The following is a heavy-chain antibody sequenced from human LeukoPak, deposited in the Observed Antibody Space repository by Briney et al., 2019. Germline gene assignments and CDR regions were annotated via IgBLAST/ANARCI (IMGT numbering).Heavy chain of an antibody. J-gene: IGHJ5*02. CDR3: ARHRSRGYCSSTSCPRANNWFDP. CDR2: INHSGST. V-gene: IGHV4-38-2*02. Sequence: SETLSLTCTVSGYSISSGYYWGWIRQPPGKGLEWIGSINHSGSTNYNPSLKSRVTISVDTSKNQFSLKLSSVTAADTAVYYCARHRSRGYCSSTSCPRANNWFDPWGQGTLVTVSS. CDR1: GYSISSGYY. D-gene: IGHD2-2*01.